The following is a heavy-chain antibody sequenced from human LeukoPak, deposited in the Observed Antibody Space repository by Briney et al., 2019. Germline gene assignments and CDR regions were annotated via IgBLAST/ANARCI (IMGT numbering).Heavy chain of an antibody. D-gene: IGHD3-9*01. J-gene: IGHJ4*02. CDR3: ARWDSAVTGYY. V-gene: IGHV3-72*01. CDR2: TRNKANSYTT. CDR1: GFTFRTYW. Sequence: LSGGSLRLSCAASGFTFRTYWLSWVRQAELVRQAPGKGLEWIGRTRNKANSYTTEYAASVKGRFTISRDDSKNSLYLQMNSLKTEDTAVYYCARWDSAVTGYYWGQGTLVTVSS.